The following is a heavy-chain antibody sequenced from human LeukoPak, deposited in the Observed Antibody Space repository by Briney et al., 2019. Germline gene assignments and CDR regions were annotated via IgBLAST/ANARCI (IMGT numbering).Heavy chain of an antibody. J-gene: IGHJ4*02. Sequence: GGSLRLSCPASGFTFSDYYMSWIRQAPGKGLEWVSYISSSGSTIYYADSVKGRFTISRDNAKNSLYLQMNSLRAEDTAVYYCARAQYSSGWYVPGYWGQGTLVTVSS. D-gene: IGHD6-19*01. V-gene: IGHV3-11*01. CDR2: ISSSGSTI. CDR3: ARAQYSSGWYVPGY. CDR1: GFTFSDYY.